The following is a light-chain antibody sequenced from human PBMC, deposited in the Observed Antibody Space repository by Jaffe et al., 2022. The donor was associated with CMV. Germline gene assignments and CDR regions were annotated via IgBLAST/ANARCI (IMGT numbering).Light chain of an antibody. V-gene: IGKV4-1*01. J-gene: IGKJ2*01. CDR1: QSVLYSSNNKNY. Sequence: DIVMTQSPDSLAVSLGERATINCKSSQSVLYSSNNKNYLAWYQRKPGQSPKLLIYWASTRESGVPDRFSGSGSGTDFTLTISSLQAEDVAVYYCQQYYSPPAAFGQGTKLEIK. CDR3: QQYYSPPAA. CDR2: WAS.